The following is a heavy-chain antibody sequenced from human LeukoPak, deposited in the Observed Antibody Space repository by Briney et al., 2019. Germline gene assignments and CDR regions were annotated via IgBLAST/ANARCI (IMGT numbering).Heavy chain of an antibody. D-gene: IGHD3-10*01. CDR2: IKQDGSEK. Sequence: GGSLRLSCAASGFTFSSYWMSWVRQAPGKGLEGVANIKQDGSEKYYVDSVKGRFTISRDNAKNSLYLQMNSLRAEDTAVYYCARERITMVRGGINYYYYYGMDVWGQRTTVTVSS. J-gene: IGHJ6*02. CDR1: GFTFSSYW. V-gene: IGHV3-7*01. CDR3: ARERITMVRGGINYYYYYGMDV.